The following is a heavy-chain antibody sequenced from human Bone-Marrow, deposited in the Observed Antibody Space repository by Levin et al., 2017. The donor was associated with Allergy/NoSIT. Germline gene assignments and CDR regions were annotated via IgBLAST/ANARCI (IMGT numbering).Heavy chain of an antibody. J-gene: IGHJ4*02. CDR3: ARGGCSSTSCLDN. CDR2: VISDGSIT. CDR1: GFTFSNYY. Sequence: LSLTCAASGFTFSNYYMHWVRQAPGKGLVWVSRVISDGSITDYADSVKGRFTISRDNAGNTLYLQMNSLRAEDTAVYYCARGGCSSTSCLDNWGQGILVTVSS. D-gene: IGHD2-2*01. V-gene: IGHV3-74*01.